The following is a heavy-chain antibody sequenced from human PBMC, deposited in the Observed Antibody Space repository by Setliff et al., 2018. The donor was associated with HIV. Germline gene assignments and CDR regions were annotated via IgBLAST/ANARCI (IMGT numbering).Heavy chain of an antibody. CDR2: IVVGTGNT. V-gene: IGHV1-58*01. J-gene: IGHJ4*02. D-gene: IGHD6-19*01. CDR3: APDGGLEQWLAS. CDR1: GFTFATSA. Sequence: SVMVSCKASGFTFATSAVQWVRQARGQRLEWIGWIVVGTGNTNYAQKFQERVTITRDMSTSTAYMELSSLRSEDTAVYYCAPDGGLEQWLASWGQGTLVTVSS.